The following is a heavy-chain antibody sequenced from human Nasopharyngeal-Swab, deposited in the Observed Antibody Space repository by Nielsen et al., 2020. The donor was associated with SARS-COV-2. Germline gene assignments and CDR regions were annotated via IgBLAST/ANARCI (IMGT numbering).Heavy chain of an antibody. CDR1: GASIAYSTFY. CDR3: VRSSSWYYFDY. Sequence: GSLRLSCTVSGASIAYSTFYWGWIRQPPGKGLEWIGNIYYNGNTYQNPSLKSRLTISVDKPKNQFSLQLSSVTAADTAVYYCVRSSSWYYFDYWAQGTQVTVSS. V-gene: IGHV4-39*01. J-gene: IGHJ4*02. D-gene: IGHD6-13*01. CDR2: IYYNGNT.